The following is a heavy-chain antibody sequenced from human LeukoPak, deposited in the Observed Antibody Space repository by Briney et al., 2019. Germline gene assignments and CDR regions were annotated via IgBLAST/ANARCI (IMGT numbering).Heavy chain of an antibody. D-gene: IGHD2-15*01. V-gene: IGHV3-23*01. CDR3: AREWDIVVVVAATPIGY. Sequence: GGSLRLSCAASGFTFSSYGMSWVRQAPGKGLEWVSAMSGSGGRTYYADSVNGRVIIFRDNSKNPLYLQMNSLRAEDTAVYYCAREWDIVVVVAATPIGYWGQGTLVTVSS. CDR2: MSGSGGRT. J-gene: IGHJ4*02. CDR1: GFTFSSYG.